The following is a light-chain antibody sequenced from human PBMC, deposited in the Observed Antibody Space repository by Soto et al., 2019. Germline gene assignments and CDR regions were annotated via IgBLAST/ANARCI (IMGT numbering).Light chain of an antibody. CDR3: QQYTDFSWT. CDR2: KAS. CDR1: QSISSW. J-gene: IGKJ1*01. V-gene: IGKV1-5*03. Sequence: DIQMTQSPSTLSASVGDRISITCRASQSISSWLAWYQQKPGTAPKLLIYKASTLESGVPSRFSGSGSGTEFTLTITSLQPDDFATYYCQQYTDFSWTFGQGTKVEIK.